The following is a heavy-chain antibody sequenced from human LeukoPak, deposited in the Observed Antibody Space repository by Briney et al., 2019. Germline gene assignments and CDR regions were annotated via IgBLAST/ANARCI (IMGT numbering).Heavy chain of an antibody. J-gene: IGHJ4*02. CDR2: ISYDGSNK. CDR1: GFTFSSYA. D-gene: IGHD7-27*01. CDR3: ARGGLPGGFDY. V-gene: IGHV3-30*04. Sequence: PGRSLRLSCAASGFTFSSYAMHWVRQAPGKGLEWVAVISYDGSNKYYADSVKGRFTISRDNSKNTLFLQMNSLRAEDTAVYYCARGGLPGGFDYWGQGTLVTVSS.